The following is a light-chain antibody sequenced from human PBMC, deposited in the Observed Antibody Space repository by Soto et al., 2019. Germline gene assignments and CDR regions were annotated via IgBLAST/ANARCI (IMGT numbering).Light chain of an antibody. J-gene: IGKJ1*01. V-gene: IGKV1-39*01. CDR1: QSISNY. Sequence: DIQMTQSPSSLSASVGDRVTITCRASQSISNYLNWYQQKPGKAPKLLISAASSLQSGVPLRFSGSGSGTDFTLTISSLQPEDFATYSCQQSYYTPWTFGQGTKVEIK. CDR3: QQSYYTPWT. CDR2: AAS.